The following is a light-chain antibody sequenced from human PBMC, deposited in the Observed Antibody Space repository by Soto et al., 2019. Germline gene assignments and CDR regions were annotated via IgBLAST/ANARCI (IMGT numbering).Light chain of an antibody. CDR3: RQYGSSPTRT. V-gene: IGKV3-20*01. J-gene: IGKJ1*01. CDR2: GSS. Sequence: EIVLTQSPGTLSLSPGERATLSCRASQSMGSNLAWYQQKPGQAPTLLIYGSSTRSTGIPDRFSGRGSGTEVTPLISRLVPEEDAVYYCRQYGSSPTRTFGQGTKVDIK. CDR1: QSMGSN.